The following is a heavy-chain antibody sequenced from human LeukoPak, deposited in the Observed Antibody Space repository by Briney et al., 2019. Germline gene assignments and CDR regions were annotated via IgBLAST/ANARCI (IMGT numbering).Heavy chain of an antibody. CDR3: AKDHADTRRGICRDSSSCPFDY. CDR2: IRYDGSDK. J-gene: IGHJ4*02. D-gene: IGHD6-13*01. V-gene: IGHV3-30*02. Sequence: SGGSLRLSCAASGFTFSSYGMHWVRQAPGKGLEWVAFIRYDGSDKYYADSVKGRFTISRDNSKNTLYLQMNSLRPEDTAVYYCAKDHADTRRGICRDSSSCPFDYWGQGTLVTVSS. CDR1: GFTFSSYG.